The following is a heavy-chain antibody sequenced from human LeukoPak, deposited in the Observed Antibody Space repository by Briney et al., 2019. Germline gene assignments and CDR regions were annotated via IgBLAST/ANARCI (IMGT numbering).Heavy chain of an antibody. D-gene: IGHD1-26*01. CDR2: ISSNGGST. CDR3: ARVGASHSFDY. Sequence: PGGSLRLSCAASRFTFSSYAMHWVRQAPGKGLEYVSAISSNGGSTYYANSVKGRFTISRDNSKNTLYLQMGSLRAEDMAVYYCARVGASHSFDYWGQGTLVTVSS. V-gene: IGHV3-64*01. J-gene: IGHJ4*02. CDR1: RFTFSSYA.